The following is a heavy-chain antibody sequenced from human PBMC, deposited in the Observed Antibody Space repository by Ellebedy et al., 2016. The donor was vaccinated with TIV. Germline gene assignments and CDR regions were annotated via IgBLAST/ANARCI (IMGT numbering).Heavy chain of an antibody. J-gene: IGHJ4*02. CDR3: ARLYSTSWTYPFDY. D-gene: IGHD2-2*01. V-gene: IGHV4-59*01. Sequence: SETLSLTCTVSGGSISSYYWSWIRQPPGKGLEWIGYVYYSGSTNYNPSLESRVTISVDTSKNQFSLNLRSVTAADTAVYYCARLYSTSWTYPFDYWGQGTLVTVSS. CDR2: VYYSGST. CDR1: GGSISSYY.